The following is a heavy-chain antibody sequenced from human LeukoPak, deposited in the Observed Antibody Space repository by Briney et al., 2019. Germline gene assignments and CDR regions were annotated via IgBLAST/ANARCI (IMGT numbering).Heavy chain of an antibody. D-gene: IGHD3-10*01. CDR2: IYYSGST. V-gene: IGHV4-61*08. Sequence: SETLSLTCTVSGGSISSGGYYWSWIRQPPGKGLEWIGYIYYSGSTNYNPSLKSQVTISVDTSKNQFSLKLSSVTAADTAVYYCARVKVGGSGSSDAFDIWGQGTMVTVSS. CDR3: ARVKVGGSGSSDAFDI. CDR1: GGSISSGGYY. J-gene: IGHJ3*02.